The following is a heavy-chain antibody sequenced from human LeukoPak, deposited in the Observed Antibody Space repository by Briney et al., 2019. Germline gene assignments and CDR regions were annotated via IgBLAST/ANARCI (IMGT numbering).Heavy chain of an antibody. CDR3: ARDYDSSSWYLFDP. CDR1: GFTFSDYY. D-gene: IGHD6-13*01. Sequence: GGSLRLSCAASGFTFSDYYMSWIRQAPGKGLEWVSYISSSGSTIYYADSVKGRFTISRDNAKNSLYLQMNSLRAEDTAVYYCARDYDSSSWYLFDPWGQGTLVTVSS. J-gene: IGHJ5*02. V-gene: IGHV3-11*04. CDR2: ISSSGSTI.